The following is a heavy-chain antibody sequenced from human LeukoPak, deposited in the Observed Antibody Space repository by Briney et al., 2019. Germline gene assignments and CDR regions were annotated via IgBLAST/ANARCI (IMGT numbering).Heavy chain of an antibody. CDR2: ISHSGST. V-gene: IGHV4-34*01. D-gene: IGHD2-2*01. J-gene: IGHJ4*02. CDR3: ARLPFYCSSTSCPTDY. CDR1: GGSFSGYY. Sequence: SETLSLTCAVYGGSFSGYYWSWIRQPPGKGLEWTGEISHSGSTNYNPSLKSRVTISVDTSKNQFSLKLSSVTAADTAVYYCARLPFYCSSTSCPTDYWGQGTLVTVSS.